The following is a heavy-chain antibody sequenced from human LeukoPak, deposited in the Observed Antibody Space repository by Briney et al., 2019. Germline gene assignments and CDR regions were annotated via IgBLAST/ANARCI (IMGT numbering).Heavy chain of an antibody. V-gene: IGHV3-21*01. CDR1: GFTFSTFS. Sequence: GGSLRLSCAGSGFTFSTFSFNWVRQAPGKGLEWVSSISSGSAHIYYADSVKGRFTISRDNAESSLFLQMNRLRDEDTAVYYCARGRGGSGREAYNVDYWGQGTLVTVSS. CDR2: ISSGSAHI. D-gene: IGHD5-24*01. CDR3: ARGRGGSGREAYNVDY. J-gene: IGHJ4*02.